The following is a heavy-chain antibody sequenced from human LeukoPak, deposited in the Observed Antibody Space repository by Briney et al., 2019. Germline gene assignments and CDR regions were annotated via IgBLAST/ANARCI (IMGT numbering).Heavy chain of an antibody. CDR3: ATSSHYSQRL. J-gene: IGHJ4*02. CDR1: GGSISGSFW. D-gene: IGHD6-6*01. CDR2: IYESGTT. Sequence: SETLSLTCGVSGGSISGSFWCNWVRQSPGQGLEWIGEIYESGTTNYNPSLQSRVTIPLDKSKNQFSLKLTSVTAADTAVYYCATSSHYSQRLWGQGTLVTVSS. V-gene: IGHV4-4*02.